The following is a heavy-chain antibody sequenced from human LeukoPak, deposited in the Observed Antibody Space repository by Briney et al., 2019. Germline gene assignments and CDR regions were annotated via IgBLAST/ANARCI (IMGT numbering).Heavy chain of an antibody. CDR3: ARVFGPASGSYDYYYYGMDV. CDR2: INPNSGGT. Sequence: ASVKVSCKASGYTFTGYYMHWVRQAPEQGLEWMGWINPNSGGTNYAQKFQGRVTMTRDTSISTAYMELSRLRSDDTAVYYCARVFGPASGSYDYYYYGMDVWGQGTTVTVSS. D-gene: IGHD1-26*01. V-gene: IGHV1-2*02. CDR1: GYTFTGYY. J-gene: IGHJ6*02.